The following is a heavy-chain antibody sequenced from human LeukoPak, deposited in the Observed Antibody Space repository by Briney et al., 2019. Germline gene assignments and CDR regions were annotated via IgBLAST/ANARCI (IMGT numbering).Heavy chain of an antibody. CDR3: ARAAMGSQQWLAYYYYYYMDV. D-gene: IGHD6-19*01. CDR1: GFTFSSYS. Sequence: GGSLRLSCAASGFTFSSYSMNWVRQAPGKGLEWVSYISSSSSTIYYADSVKGRFTISRDNAKNSLYLQMNGLRDEDTAVYYCARAAMGSQQWLAYYYYYYMDVWGKGTTVTVSS. CDR2: ISSSSSTI. J-gene: IGHJ6*03. V-gene: IGHV3-48*02.